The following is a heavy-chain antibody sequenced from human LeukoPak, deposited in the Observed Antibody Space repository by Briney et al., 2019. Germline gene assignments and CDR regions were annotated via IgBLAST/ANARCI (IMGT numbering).Heavy chain of an antibody. J-gene: IGHJ3*02. V-gene: IGHV3-23*01. CDR3: AKEVGTDYDFSSGFSNAFDI. CDR1: GFTFSSDW. D-gene: IGHD3-3*01. CDR2: ISGSGGST. Sequence: GGSLRLSCAASGFTFSSDWMSWVRQAPGKGLEWVSAISGSGGSTYYADSVKGRFTISRDNSKNTLYLQMNSLRAEDTAVCYCAKEVGTDYDFSSGFSNAFDIWGQGTMVTVSS.